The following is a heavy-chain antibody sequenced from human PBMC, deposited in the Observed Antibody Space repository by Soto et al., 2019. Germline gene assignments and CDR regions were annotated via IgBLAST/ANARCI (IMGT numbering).Heavy chain of an antibody. V-gene: IGHV1-3*05. J-gene: IGHJ4*02. Sequence: QVQLVQSGAEEKKPGASVKVSCKASGYTFTSYAMHWVRQAPGQRLEWMGWINAGNGNTKYSQKFQGRVTSTSDTSASTAYMELSSLRSEATAVYYCARSIVVVTALDYWGQGTLVTVSS. CDR3: ARSIVVVTALDY. D-gene: IGHD2-21*02. CDR2: INAGNGNT. CDR1: GYTFTSYA.